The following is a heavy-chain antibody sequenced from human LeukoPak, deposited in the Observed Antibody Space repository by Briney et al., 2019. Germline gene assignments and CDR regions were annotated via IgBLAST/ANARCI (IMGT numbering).Heavy chain of an antibody. V-gene: IGHV2-70*01. J-gene: IGHJ2*01. CDR2: IDWDDDK. CDR1: GFSLSTSGMC. CDR3: ARIPSGSYNHWYFDL. D-gene: IGHD1-26*01. Sequence: GSGPTLVNPAQTLTLTCTFSGFSLSTSGMCVSWIRQPPGKALEWLALIDWDDDKYYSTSLETRLTISKDTSKNQVVLTMTNMDPVDTATYYCARIPSGSYNHWYFDLWGRGTLVTVSS.